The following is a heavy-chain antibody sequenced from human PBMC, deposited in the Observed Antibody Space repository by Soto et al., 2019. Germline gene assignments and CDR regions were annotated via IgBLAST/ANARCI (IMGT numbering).Heavy chain of an antibody. D-gene: IGHD3-10*01. V-gene: IGHV4-38-2*01. Sequence: SETLSLTCAVSGYSINSDYYWGWIRQPPGKGLEWIGSVDHSGRTYYSPSLRSRLTIFIDTSKNQFSLRLTSVTAADTAMYFCAKKGYYPSGRINLFDSWGPGTLVTVSS. CDR2: VDHSGRT. CDR1: GYSINSDYY. CDR3: AKKGYYPSGRINLFDS. J-gene: IGHJ4*02.